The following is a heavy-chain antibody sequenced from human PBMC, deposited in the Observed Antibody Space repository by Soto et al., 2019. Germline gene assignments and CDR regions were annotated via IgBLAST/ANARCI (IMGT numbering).Heavy chain of an antibody. CDR2: IYSGGST. J-gene: IGHJ3*02. D-gene: IGHD3-22*01. V-gene: IGHV3-66*01. CDR3: AREYESSGYYRFDFDI. Sequence: EVQLVESGGGLVQPGGSLRLSCAASGFTVSSNYMSWVRQAPGKVLEWVSVIYSGGSTYYADSVKGRFTISRDNSKNTVYLEMSSLRAEDTAVYYCAREYESSGYYRFDFDIWGHGTMVTVSS. CDR1: GFTVSSNY.